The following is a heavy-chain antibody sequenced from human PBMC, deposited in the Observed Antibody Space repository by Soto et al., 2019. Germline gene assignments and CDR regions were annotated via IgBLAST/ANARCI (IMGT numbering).Heavy chain of an antibody. CDR3: ARYCSGGSCQTEWFDP. D-gene: IGHD2-15*01. Sequence: GGSLRLSCAASGFTFSSYAMSWVRQAPGKGLEWVSAISGSGGSTNYADSVKGRFTISRDNAKNSLYLQMNSLRAEDTAVYYCARYCSGGSCQTEWFDPWGQGTLVTVSS. V-gene: IGHV3-23*01. J-gene: IGHJ5*02. CDR1: GFTFSSYA. CDR2: ISGSGGST.